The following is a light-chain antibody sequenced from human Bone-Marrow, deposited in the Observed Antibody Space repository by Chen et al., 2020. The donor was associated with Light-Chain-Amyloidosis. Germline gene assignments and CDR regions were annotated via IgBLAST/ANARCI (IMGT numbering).Light chain of an antibody. V-gene: IGLV2-14*01. CDR3: SSYTITTTLV. CDR1: SSDVGGDNH. CDR2: EVT. Sequence: QSALTQPASVSRSPGPSITTSCTGTSSDVGGDNHVSWYQQHPDKAPKLMIYEVTNRPSWVPDRFSGSKSDNTASLTISGLQTEDEADYFCSSYTITTTLVFGSGTRVTVL. J-gene: IGLJ1*01.